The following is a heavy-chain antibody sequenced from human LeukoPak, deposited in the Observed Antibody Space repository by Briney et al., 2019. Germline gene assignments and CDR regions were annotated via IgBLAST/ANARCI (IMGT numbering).Heavy chain of an antibody. V-gene: IGHV3-30-3*01. CDR2: ISYDGSNK. J-gene: IGHJ4*02. D-gene: IGHD2-2*01. CDR3: ARAGCSSTSCWRSDY. Sequence: GGSLRLSCAASGFTFSSYAMHWVRQAPGKGLEWVAVISYDGSNKYYADSVKGRFTISRDNSKNTLYLQMNSLRAEDTAVYYCARAGCSSTSCWRSDYWGQGTLVTVSS. CDR1: GFTFSSYA.